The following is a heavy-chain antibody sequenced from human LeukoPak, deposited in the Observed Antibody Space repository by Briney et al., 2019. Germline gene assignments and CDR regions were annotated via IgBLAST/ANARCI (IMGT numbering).Heavy chain of an antibody. CDR1: GGTFSSYA. CDR3: ARDIFMRVAPQVGDAFDI. D-gene: IGHD3-16*01. Sequence: GSSVKVSCKASGGTFSSYAISWVRQAPGQGLEWMGRIIPISGTANYAQKFQGRVTITTDESTSTAYMELSSLRSEDTAVYYCARDIFMRVAPQVGDAFDIWGQGTMVTVSS. V-gene: IGHV1-69*05. CDR2: IIPISGTA. J-gene: IGHJ3*02.